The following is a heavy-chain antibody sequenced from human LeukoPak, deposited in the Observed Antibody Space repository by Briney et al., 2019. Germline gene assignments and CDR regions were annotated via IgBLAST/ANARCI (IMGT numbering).Heavy chain of an antibody. CDR2: IKQDGSEK. V-gene: IGHV3-7*01. D-gene: IGHD5-18*01. CDR1: GFTFSSHW. CDR3: ARDTGGGYSCYDC. Sequence: GGSLRLSCAASGFTFSSHWMTWIRQAPGKGLEWVANIKQDGSEKYYVDSVKGRFTISRDNAKNSLYLQMNSLSAEDTAVYYCARDTGGGYSCYDCWGQGTLVTVSS. J-gene: IGHJ4*02.